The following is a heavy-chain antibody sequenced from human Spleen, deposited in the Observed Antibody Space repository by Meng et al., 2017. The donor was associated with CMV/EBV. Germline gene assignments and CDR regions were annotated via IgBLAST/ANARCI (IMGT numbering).Heavy chain of an antibody. CDR3: ARICSTSWLDFDY. CDR2: ISAFSGNT. CDR1: GYSLSSYG. Sequence: ASVKVSCKTSGYSLSSYGMTWVRQAPGQGLEWMGWISAFSGNTDYAEKLQGRVTMTTDTSTSTAYMELRDLRSDDTAVYYCARICSTSWLDFDYWGQGTLVTVSS. J-gene: IGHJ4*02. D-gene: IGHD2-2*01. V-gene: IGHV1-18*01.